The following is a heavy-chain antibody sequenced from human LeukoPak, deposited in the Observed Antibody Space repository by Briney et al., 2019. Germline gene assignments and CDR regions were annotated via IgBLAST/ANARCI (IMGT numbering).Heavy chain of an antibody. D-gene: IGHD1-26*01. V-gene: IGHV1-69*13. CDR2: IIPIFGTA. Sequence: GASVKVSCKASGGTFSSYAISWVRQAPGQGLEWMGGIIPIFGTANYAQKFQGRVTITADESTSTAYMELSSLRSEDTAVYYCARDRELLGGDDAFDIWGQGTMVTVSS. CDR1: GGTFSSYA. J-gene: IGHJ3*02. CDR3: ARDRELLGGDDAFDI.